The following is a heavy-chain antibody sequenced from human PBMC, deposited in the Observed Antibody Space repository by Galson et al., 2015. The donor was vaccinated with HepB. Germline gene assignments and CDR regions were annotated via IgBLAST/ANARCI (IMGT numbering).Heavy chain of an antibody. Sequence: SVKVSCKASGGTFSSYTISWVRQAPGQGLEWMGRIIPILGIANYAQKFQGRVTITADKSTSTAYMELSSLRSEDTAVYYCASPFIAAAGYDAFDIWGQGTMVTVSS. V-gene: IGHV1-69*02. J-gene: IGHJ3*02. CDR3: ASPFIAAAGYDAFDI. CDR2: IIPILGIA. CDR1: GGTFSSYT. D-gene: IGHD6-13*01.